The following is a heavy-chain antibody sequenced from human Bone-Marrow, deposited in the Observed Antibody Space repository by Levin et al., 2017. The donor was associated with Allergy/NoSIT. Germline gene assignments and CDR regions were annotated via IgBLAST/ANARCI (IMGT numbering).Heavy chain of an antibody. D-gene: IGHD6-19*01. Sequence: SCTVSGGSISSYYWSWIRQPPGKGLEWIGYIYYSGSTNYNPSLKSRVTISVDTSKNQFSLKLSSVTAADTAVYYCARHVYSSGPSYFDYWGQGTLVTVSS. CDR2: IYYSGST. CDR1: GGSISSYY. CDR3: ARHVYSSGPSYFDY. V-gene: IGHV4-59*08. J-gene: IGHJ4*02.